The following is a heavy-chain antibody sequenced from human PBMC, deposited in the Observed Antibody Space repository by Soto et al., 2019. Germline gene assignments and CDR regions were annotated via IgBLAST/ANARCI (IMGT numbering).Heavy chain of an antibody. Sequence: SETLSLTCAVYGGSFSGYYWSWIRQPPGKGLEWIGEINHSGSTNYNPSLKSRVTISVDTSKNQFSLKLSSVTAADTAVYYCARAGQLWLMRPSVYFDYWGQGTLVTVSS. D-gene: IGHD5-18*01. V-gene: IGHV4-34*01. J-gene: IGHJ4*02. CDR2: INHSGST. CDR1: GGSFSGYY. CDR3: ARAGQLWLMRPSVYFDY.